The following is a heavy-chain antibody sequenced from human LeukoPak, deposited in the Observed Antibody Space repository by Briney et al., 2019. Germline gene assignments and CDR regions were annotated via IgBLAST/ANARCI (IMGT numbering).Heavy chain of an antibody. V-gene: IGHV3-21*01. CDR3: ARDDERDYTNLVGATLDY. CDR1: GLSFNTYS. J-gene: IGHJ4*02. D-gene: IGHD1-26*01. CDR2: ISSTNTYM. Sequence: GGSLRLSCPASGLSFNTYSMHWVRQAPGKGLEWVSSISSTNTYMYYADSVKGRFTISRDHAKNSLYLQMSSLRAEDTAVYYCARDDERDYTNLVGATLDYWGRGTLVTPSS.